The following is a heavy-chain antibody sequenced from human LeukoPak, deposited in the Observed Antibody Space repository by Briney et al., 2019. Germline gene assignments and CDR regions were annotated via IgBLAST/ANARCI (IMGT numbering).Heavy chain of an antibody. J-gene: IGHJ4*02. Sequence: GSVKVSCKASGYTFTSYYMHWVRQASGQGLEWMGWMNPNSGNTGYAQKFQGRIIMTSDTSISTAYLELSSLRSEDTAVYYCASELRWQPHWGQGTLVTVSS. CDR2: MNPNSGNT. CDR1: GYTFTSYY. V-gene: IGHV1-8*02. D-gene: IGHD4-23*01. CDR3: ASELRWQPH.